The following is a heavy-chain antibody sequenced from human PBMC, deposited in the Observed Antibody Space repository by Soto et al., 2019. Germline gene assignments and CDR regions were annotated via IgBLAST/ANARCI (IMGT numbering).Heavy chain of an antibody. CDR3: ARGLRWDYVWGSYRYSLHFDY. D-gene: IGHD3-16*02. CDR2: INHSGST. CDR1: GGSFSGYY. V-gene: IGHV4-34*01. Sequence: SETLSLTCAVYGGSFSGYYWSWIRQPPGKGLEWIGEINHSGSTNYNPSLKSRVTISVDTSKNQFSLKLSSVTAADTAVYYCARGLRWDYVWGSYRYSLHFDYWGQGTLVTVSS. J-gene: IGHJ4*02.